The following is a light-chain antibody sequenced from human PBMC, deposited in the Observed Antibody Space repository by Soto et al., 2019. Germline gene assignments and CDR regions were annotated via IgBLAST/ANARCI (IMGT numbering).Light chain of an antibody. CDR2: DVS. Sequence: QSALTQPRSVSGSPGQSVTISCTGTSSNVGSYNFVSWYQQHPDKAPKFLIYDVSRRPSGVPDRFSSSRSGNTASLTISGLQAEDEADYYCCSYAGRFKLIFGGGTKVTVL. CDR1: SSNVGSYNF. J-gene: IGLJ2*01. V-gene: IGLV2-11*01. CDR3: CSYAGRFKLI.